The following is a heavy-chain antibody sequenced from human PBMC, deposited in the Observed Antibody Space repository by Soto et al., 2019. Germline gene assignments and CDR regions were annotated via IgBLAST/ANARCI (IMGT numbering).Heavy chain of an antibody. CDR1: GFSLSNARMG. V-gene: IGHV2-26*01. D-gene: IGHD2-2*01. CDR2: IFSNDEK. Sequence: QVTLKEAGPVLVKPTETLTLTCTVSGFSLSNARMGVSWIRQPPGKALEWVAHIFSNDEKSYSTSLKSRLNISKDTSKSQVVLTRTNMDPVDTATYYCARIPYCSSTSCYGGWFDPWGQGTLVTVSS. CDR3: ARIPYCSSTSCYGGWFDP. J-gene: IGHJ5*02.